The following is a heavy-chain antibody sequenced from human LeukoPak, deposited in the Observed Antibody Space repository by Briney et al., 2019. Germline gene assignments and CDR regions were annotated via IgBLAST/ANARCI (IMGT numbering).Heavy chain of an antibody. CDR2: IRSKAYGGTT. J-gene: IGHJ4*02. D-gene: IGHD1-1*01. CDR1: GFTFGDYA. V-gene: IGHV3-49*04. CDR3: TRGELEVDY. Sequence: PGWSLRLSCTASGFTFGDYAMSWVRQAPGKGLEWVGFIRSKAYGGTTEYAASVKGRFTISRDDSKSIAYLQMNSLKTEDTAVYYCTRGELEVDYWGQGTLVTVSS.